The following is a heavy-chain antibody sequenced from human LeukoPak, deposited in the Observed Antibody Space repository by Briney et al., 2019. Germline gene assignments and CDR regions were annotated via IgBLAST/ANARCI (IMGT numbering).Heavy chain of an antibody. Sequence: PGGSLRLSCAASGFTFSSYAMSWVGQAPGKGLEWVSAISVSGGSTYYADSVKGRFTISRDNSKNTLYLQMNSLRAEDTAVYYCAKSPTHEWPNCFYYWGQGTLVTVSS. D-gene: IGHD3-3*01. V-gene: IGHV3-23*01. CDR3: AKSPTHEWPNCFYY. CDR2: ISVSGGST. J-gene: IGHJ4*02. CDR1: GFTFSSYA.